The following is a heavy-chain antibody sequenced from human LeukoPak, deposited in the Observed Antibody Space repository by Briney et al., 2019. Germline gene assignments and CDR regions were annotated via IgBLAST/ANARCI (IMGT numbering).Heavy chain of an antibody. J-gene: IGHJ6*02. CDR3: ARDRGRWFTISPGPGYYGMDV. Sequence: GGSLRLSCAASGFTFSSYSMNWVRQAPGKGLEWVSSISSSSYIYYADSVKGRFTISRDNAKNSLYLQMNSLRAEDTAVYYCARDRGRWFTISPGPGYYGMDVWGQGTTVTVSS. V-gene: IGHV3-21*01. CDR1: GFTFSSYS. D-gene: IGHD3-9*01. CDR2: ISSSSYI.